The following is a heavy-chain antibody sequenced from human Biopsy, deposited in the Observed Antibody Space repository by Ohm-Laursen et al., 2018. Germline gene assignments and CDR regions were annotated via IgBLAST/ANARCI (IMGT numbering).Heavy chain of an antibody. V-gene: IGHV3-48*01. Sequence: SLRLSCTASGFRFSGYHMNWVRQAPGKGLEWLSYIKSDSSTIYYADSVKGRFTISRDNAKNSLFLQMNSLRAEDTAVYYCEREQLMVLAMDVWGQGTTVTVSS. CDR3: EREQLMVLAMDV. CDR1: GFRFSGYH. D-gene: IGHD2-8*01. J-gene: IGHJ6*02. CDR2: IKSDSSTI.